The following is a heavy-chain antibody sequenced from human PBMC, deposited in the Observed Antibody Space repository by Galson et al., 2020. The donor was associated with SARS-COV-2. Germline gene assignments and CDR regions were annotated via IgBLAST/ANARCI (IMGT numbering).Heavy chain of an antibody. CDR1: GGSISSDGNY. J-gene: IGHJ4*02. CDR2: IYYSGST. V-gene: IGHV4-31*03. Sequence: SETLSLTCTVSGGSISSDGNYWSWIRQHPGKGLEWIGYIYYSGSTYYNPSLKSRVNISVDTSKKQFSLKLSSVTAADTAVYYCAREVMEDYYDRSGYYDYWGQGTLVTVSS. CDR3: AREVMEDYYDRSGYYDY. D-gene: IGHD3-22*01.